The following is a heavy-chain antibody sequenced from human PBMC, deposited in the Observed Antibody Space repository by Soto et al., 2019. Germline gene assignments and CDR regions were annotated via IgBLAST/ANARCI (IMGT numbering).Heavy chain of an antibody. D-gene: IGHD6-19*01. V-gene: IGHV3-30-3*01. CDR3: ARGVSVAGSYFQY. CDR2: ISYDGSNK. Sequence: VQLVESGGGVVQPGRSLRLSCAASGFTFSSYAIHWVRQAPGKGLEWVAVISYDGSNKYYADSVKGRFTISRDNSKNTLYLQMNSLRAEDTAVYYCARGVSVAGSYFQYWGQGILVTVSS. CDR1: GFTFSSYA. J-gene: IGHJ1*01.